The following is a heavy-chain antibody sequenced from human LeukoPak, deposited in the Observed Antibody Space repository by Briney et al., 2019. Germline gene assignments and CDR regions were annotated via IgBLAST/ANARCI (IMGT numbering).Heavy chain of an antibody. CDR2: IYYSGST. CDR1: GGSISSYY. J-gene: IGHJ5*02. Sequence: SETLSLTCTVSGGSISSYYWSWIRQPPGKGLEWIGYIYYSGSTNYNPSLKSRVTISVDTSKNQFSLKLSSVTAADTAVYYCARLGIRWFDPWGQGTLVTVSS. CDR3: ARLGIRWFDP. V-gene: IGHV4-59*01. D-gene: IGHD3-3*02.